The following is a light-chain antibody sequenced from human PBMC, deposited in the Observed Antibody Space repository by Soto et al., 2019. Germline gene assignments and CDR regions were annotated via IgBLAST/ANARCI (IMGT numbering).Light chain of an antibody. CDR1: QDISNY. V-gene: IGKV1-33*01. CDR3: QQDDNLPLT. J-gene: IGKJ4*01. CDR2: DAS. Sequence: DIQMTQSPSSLSASVGDRVTITCQASQDISNYLNWYQQKPGKAPKLLIYDASNFETGVPSRFSGSGSGTAFTFAISSLQPEDIATYYCQQDDNLPLTFGGGNKVEIK.